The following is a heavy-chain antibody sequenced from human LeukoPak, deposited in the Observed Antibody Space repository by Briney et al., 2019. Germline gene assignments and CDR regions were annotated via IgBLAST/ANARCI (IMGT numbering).Heavy chain of an antibody. CDR3: ARAQFKGYDFWSGYHAFDY. V-gene: IGHV1-69*04. CDR1: GGTFSSYA. D-gene: IGHD3-3*01. J-gene: IGHJ4*02. CDR2: IIPILDIA. Sequence: GASVKVSCKASGGTFSSYAISWVRQAPGQGLEWIGRIIPILDIANYAQKFQGRVTITADKSTSTVYMELSSLRAEDTAVYYCARAQFKGYDFWSGYHAFDYWGQGTLVTVSS.